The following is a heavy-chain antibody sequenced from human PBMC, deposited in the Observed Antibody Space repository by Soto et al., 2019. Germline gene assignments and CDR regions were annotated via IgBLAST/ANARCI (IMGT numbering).Heavy chain of an antibody. CDR3: ARWGCSGTNCNLNQRSYDL. J-gene: IGHJ1*01. D-gene: IGHD2-15*01. CDR1: GFIFNEYG. CDR2: IWYDGSNK. V-gene: IGHV3-33*03. Sequence: QVQLVESGGGVVQPGMTLRLSCAASGFIFNEYGMHWVRQAPGKGLAWVAVIWYDGSNKYYADSVNGRFTISRDNSKNTMSLQMNNLRAEDTAVYYCARWGCSGTNCNLNQRSYDLWGQGSMVTVSS.